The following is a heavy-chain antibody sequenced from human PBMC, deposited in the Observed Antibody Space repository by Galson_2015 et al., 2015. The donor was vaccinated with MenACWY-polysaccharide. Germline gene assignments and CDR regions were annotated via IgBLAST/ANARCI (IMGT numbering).Heavy chain of an antibody. J-gene: IGHJ6*02. V-gene: IGHV3-7*01. CDR3: ARGHYGMDV. CDR1: GFTFSNYW. CDR2: IKKDGSEK. Sequence: SLRLSCAASGFTFSNYWMTWVRQAPGKGLEWVANIKKDGSEKYYVDSVKGRFTISRDNALYRQMNSLRAEDTAVYFCARGHYGMDVWGQGTTVTVSS.